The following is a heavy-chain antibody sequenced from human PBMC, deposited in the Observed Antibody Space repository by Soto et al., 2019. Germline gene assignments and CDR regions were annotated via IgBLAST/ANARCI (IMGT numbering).Heavy chain of an antibody. CDR2: INAGNGNT. Sequence: ASVKVSCKASGYTFTSYAMHWVRQAPGQRLEWMGWINAGNGNTKYSQKFQGRVTITRDTSASTAYMELSSLRSEDTAVYYCAAPTAHYQLLPLGGMDVWGQGTTVTVSS. D-gene: IGHD2-2*01. CDR1: GYTFTSYA. CDR3: AAPTAHYQLLPLGGMDV. J-gene: IGHJ6*02. V-gene: IGHV1-3*01.